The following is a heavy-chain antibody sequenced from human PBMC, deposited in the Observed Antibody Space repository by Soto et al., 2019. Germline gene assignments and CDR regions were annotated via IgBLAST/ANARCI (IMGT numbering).Heavy chain of an antibody. J-gene: IGHJ4*02. CDR3: ARDESAGSSTSD. V-gene: IGHV3-21*01. CDR2: ISSSGSYI. Sequence: EVQLVESGGGLVQPGGSLRLSCVASGPTFSSYGLNWLRQAPGKGLEWVSSISSSGSYIYYADSVQGRFTISRDNAKNSMYLQMNSLRVEDTAIYFCARDESAGSSTSDWGQGTLVTVSS. CDR1: GPTFSSYG. D-gene: IGHD2-2*01.